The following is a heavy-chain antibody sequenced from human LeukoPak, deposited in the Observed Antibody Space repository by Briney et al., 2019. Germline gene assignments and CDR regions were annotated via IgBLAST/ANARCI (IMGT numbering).Heavy chain of an antibody. J-gene: IGHJ2*01. CDR3: ARRTGSSSYWYFDL. CDR1: GGSISSYY. D-gene: IGHD6-6*01. V-gene: IGHV4-59*01. CDR2: IYYSGST. Sequence: PSETLSLTCTVSGGSISSYYWSWIRQPPGKGLEWIGYIYYSGSTNYNPSLKSRVTISVDTSKNQFSLKLSSVTAADTAVYYCARRTGSSSYWYFDLWGRGTLVTVSS.